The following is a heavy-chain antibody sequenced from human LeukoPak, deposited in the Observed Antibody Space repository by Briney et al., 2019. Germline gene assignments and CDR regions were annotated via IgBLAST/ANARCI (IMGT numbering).Heavy chain of an antibody. J-gene: IGHJ4*02. V-gene: IGHV3-48*02. Sequence: EGSLRLSCAASGFTFSSYSMNWVRQAPGKGLEWVSYISSTRGTIYYADSVKGRFTISRDNAKNSLYLQMNSLRDEDTAVYYCARDRCSSTSCLFDYWGQGTLVTVSS. D-gene: IGHD2-2*01. CDR1: GFTFSSYS. CDR3: ARDRCSSTSCLFDY. CDR2: ISSTRGTI.